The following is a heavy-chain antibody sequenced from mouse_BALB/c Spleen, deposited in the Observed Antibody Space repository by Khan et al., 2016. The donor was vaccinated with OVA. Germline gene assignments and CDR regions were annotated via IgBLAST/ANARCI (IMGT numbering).Heavy chain of an antibody. Sequence: QVQLQQSGAELAKPGASVKMSCKASGYTFTTNWMHWVKQRPGQGLEWIGYINPTSGYTDYDEKFKDRATLSADKSSSTANMQLSSLTSEDAAVYYCTRDRIDYWGQGTTLTVSS. CDR2: INPTSGYT. V-gene: IGHV1-7*01. J-gene: IGHJ2*01. CDR1: GYTFTTNW. CDR3: TRDRIDY.